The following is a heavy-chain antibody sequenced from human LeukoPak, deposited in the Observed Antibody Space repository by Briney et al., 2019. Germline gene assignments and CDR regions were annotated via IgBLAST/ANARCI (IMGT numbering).Heavy chain of an antibody. CDR1: GGSISAYY. Sequence: SETLSLTCTVSGGSISAYYWSWIRQPPGKGLEWIGYVYYSGATNYNPSLKSRVTISVDTSKNQFSLKLSFVTAADTAVYYCARVRDRSGYYYYLDYWGQGTLVTVSS. V-gene: IGHV4-59*01. J-gene: IGHJ4*02. CDR2: VYYSGAT. D-gene: IGHD3-22*01. CDR3: ARVRDRSGYYYYLDY.